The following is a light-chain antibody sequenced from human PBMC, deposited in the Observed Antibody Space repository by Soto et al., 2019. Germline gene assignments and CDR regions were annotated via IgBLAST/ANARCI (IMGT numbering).Light chain of an antibody. J-gene: IGKJ4*01. V-gene: IGKV1-5*01. Sequence: DIQMTQSPSTLSASVGDRVTITCRASQSISSWLAWYQQKPGKAPELLIYDASTLESGVPSRFSGSGSGTEFSLTISSLQPDDFATYYCQQSYSTLPLTFGGGTKVDIK. CDR1: QSISSW. CDR2: DAS. CDR3: QQSYSTLPLT.